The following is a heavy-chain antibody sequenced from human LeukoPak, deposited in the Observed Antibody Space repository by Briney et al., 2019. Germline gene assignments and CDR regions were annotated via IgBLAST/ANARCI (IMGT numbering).Heavy chain of an antibody. CDR2: ISGIGGST. CDR1: GSTFSSDA. D-gene: IGHD5-24*01. Sequence: GGSLRLSCAAPGSTFSSDAMSWVRQAPGKGLEWGSAISGIGGSTYYADSVKGRFTISRDNSKTTLYLQMNSLRAEDTAVYYCAKNGVEMARLGWFDPWGQGTLVTVSS. J-gene: IGHJ5*02. V-gene: IGHV3-23*01. CDR3: AKNGVEMARLGWFDP.